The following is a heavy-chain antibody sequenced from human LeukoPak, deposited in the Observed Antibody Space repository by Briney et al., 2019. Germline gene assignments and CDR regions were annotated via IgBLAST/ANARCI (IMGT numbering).Heavy chain of an antibody. Sequence: PGGSLRLSCAASGFTFSSYGMHWVRQAPGKGLEWVSAISGSADSTYYADSVKGQFAISRDNSKNTLYLQMNSLRAEDTAVYFCAKDRARGGTTDFDYWGQGTLVTVSS. CDR3: AKDRARGGTTDFDY. CDR1: GFTFSSYG. CDR2: ISGSADST. J-gene: IGHJ4*02. V-gene: IGHV3-23*01. D-gene: IGHD1-7*01.